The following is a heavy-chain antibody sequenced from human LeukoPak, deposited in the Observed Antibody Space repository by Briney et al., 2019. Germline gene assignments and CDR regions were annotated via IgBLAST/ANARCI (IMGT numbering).Heavy chain of an antibody. V-gene: IGHV3-23*01. CDR2: ISGSGGST. CDR1: GFTFSSYG. D-gene: IGHD5-18*01. CDR3: AKGRCSYGYLDY. J-gene: IGHJ4*02. Sequence: PGGSLSLSCAASGFTFSSYGMSWVRQAPGKGLEWVSAISGSGGSTYYADSVKGRFSISRDNSKNTLYLHMNSLRAEDTAVYYCAKGRCSYGYLDYWGQGTLVTVSS.